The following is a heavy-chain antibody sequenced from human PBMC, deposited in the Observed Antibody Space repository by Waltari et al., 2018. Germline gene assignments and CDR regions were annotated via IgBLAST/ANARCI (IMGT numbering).Heavy chain of an antibody. Sequence: EVQLVESGGGLVQPGGSLRLSCAASGFAFSSYWMSWVRQTPGKGLVGVSRSSTDGSSTRYVDSVKRRFTISRDNAKHTLYLQMNSLRPEDTSVYYCVRDNWVPVSWGQGTLVTVSS. CDR2: SSTDGSST. CDR1: GFAFSSYW. CDR3: VRDNWVPVS. J-gene: IGHJ5*02. V-gene: IGHV3-74*01. D-gene: IGHD7-27*01.